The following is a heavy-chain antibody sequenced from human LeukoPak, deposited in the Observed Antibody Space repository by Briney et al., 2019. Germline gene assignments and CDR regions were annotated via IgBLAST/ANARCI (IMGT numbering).Heavy chain of an antibody. CDR2: IRGYGGST. V-gene: IGHV3-23*01. D-gene: IGHD6-13*01. Sequence: GGSLILCCAASGFTFSCYAMSWGRQAGGKLVEMVSAIRGYGGSTYYAESVKGRFTISRDNSKNTLYLQMNSLRAEDTAVYYCAKDLLISRIAAAGPFDYWGEGALVTVSS. J-gene: IGHJ4*02. CDR3: AKDLLISRIAAAGPFDY. CDR1: GFTFSCYA.